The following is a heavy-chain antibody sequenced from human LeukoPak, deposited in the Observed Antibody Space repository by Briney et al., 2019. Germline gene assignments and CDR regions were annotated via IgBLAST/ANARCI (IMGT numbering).Heavy chain of an antibody. CDR1: GFTFGDYA. D-gene: IGHD2-15*01. CDR2: IRSKAYGGTT. V-gene: IGHV3-49*03. CDR3: TRDRGRSYRFDY. Sequence: SLRLSCTVSGFTFGDYAMSWFRQAPGKGLEWVGFIRSKAYGGTTEYAASVKGRFTISRDDSRSIAYLQMSSLKTEDTAMYYCTRDRGRSYRFDYWGQGTLVTVSS. J-gene: IGHJ4*02.